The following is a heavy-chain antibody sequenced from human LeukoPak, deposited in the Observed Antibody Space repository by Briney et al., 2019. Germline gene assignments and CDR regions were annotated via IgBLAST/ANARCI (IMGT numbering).Heavy chain of an antibody. CDR2: INPNSGGT. J-gene: IGHJ4*02. CDR1: GYTFTGYY. D-gene: IGHD3-10*01. Sequence: ASVKVSCKASGYTFTGYYMHWVRQAPGQGLEWMGWINPNSGGTNYAQKFQGRVTMTRDTSISTAYMELSRLRSDDTAVYYCARGSPQWFGELSPNRFDYWGQGTLVTVSS. CDR3: ARGSPQWFGELSPNRFDY. V-gene: IGHV1-2*02.